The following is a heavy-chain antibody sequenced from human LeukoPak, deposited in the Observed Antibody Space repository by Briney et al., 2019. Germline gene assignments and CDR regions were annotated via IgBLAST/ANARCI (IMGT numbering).Heavy chain of an antibody. CDR1: GYTFTGYY. CDR3: ARDDTMVRGANFDY. V-gene: IGHV1-2*02. D-gene: IGHD3-10*01. Sequence: ASVKVSCKASGYTFTGYYMHWVRQAPGQGLEWRGWINPNSGGTNYAQKFQGRVTMTRDTSISTAYMELSRLRSDDTAVYYCARDDTMVRGANFDYWGQGTLVTVSS. CDR2: INPNSGGT. J-gene: IGHJ4*02.